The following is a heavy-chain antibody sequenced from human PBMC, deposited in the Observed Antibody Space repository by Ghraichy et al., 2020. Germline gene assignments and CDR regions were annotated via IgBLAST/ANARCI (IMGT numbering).Heavy chain of an antibody. D-gene: IGHD2-2*01. J-gene: IGHJ5*02. Sequence: SQTLSLTCTVSGVSISTYYWSWLRQPPGKGLEWIGHFFDGGSTNYNPSLKSRVTISVDKSKNHLSLKMTSVTAADTAVYYCASDWGSSSSGALGPWGQGTLVTVAS. V-gene: IGHV4-59*01. CDR2: FFDGGST. CDR3: ASDWGSSSSGALGP. CDR1: GVSISTYY.